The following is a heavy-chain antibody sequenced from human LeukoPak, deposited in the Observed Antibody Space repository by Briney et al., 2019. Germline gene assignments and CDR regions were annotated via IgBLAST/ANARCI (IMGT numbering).Heavy chain of an antibody. CDR3: ARSYYYGSGSYGYYGMDV. V-gene: IGHV1-69*06. CDR1: GGTFSSYA. Sequence: SVKVSCKASGGTFSSYAISWVRQAPGQGLEWMGGIIPIFGTANYAQKFQGRVTITADKSTSTAYMELSSLRSEDTAVYYCARSYYYGSGSYGYYGMDVWGKGTMVTVSS. CDR2: IIPIFGTA. J-gene: IGHJ6*04. D-gene: IGHD3-10*01.